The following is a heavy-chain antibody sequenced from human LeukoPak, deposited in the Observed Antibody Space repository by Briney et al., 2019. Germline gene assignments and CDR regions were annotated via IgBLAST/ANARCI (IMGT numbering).Heavy chain of an antibody. CDR3: ARSVEGYCRGGSCYYYSYYMDV. CDR1: GGSISSGNYY. D-gene: IGHD2-15*01. J-gene: IGHJ6*03. V-gene: IGHV4-61*02. CDR2: IYASGIT. Sequence: SETLSLTCTVSGGSISSGNYYWSWIRLPAGKGLEWIGRIYASGITKYNPSLKSRVTISVDTSKNQFSLKLSSVTAADTAVYYCARSVEGYCRGGSCYYYSYYMDVWGKGTTVTVSS.